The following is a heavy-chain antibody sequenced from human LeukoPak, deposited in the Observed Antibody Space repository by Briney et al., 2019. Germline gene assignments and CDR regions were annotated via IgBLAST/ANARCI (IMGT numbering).Heavy chain of an antibody. J-gene: IGHJ4*02. V-gene: IGHV4-59*01. CDR3: ARGSRTRPYVES. CDR2: TFYSGTT. D-gene: IGHD1-14*01. Sequence: PSETLSLTCSVSGDSISTYYWSWIRQPPGKGLDWIGYTFYSGTTHYNPSLRSRITLSVDRSKNLVFLNLTSVTAADTAVYYCARGSRTRPYVESWGQGTLVTVSS. CDR1: GDSISTYY.